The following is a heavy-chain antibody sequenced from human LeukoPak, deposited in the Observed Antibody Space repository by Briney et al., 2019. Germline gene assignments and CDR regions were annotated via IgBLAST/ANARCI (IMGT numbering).Heavy chain of an antibody. D-gene: IGHD5/OR15-5a*01. Sequence: PGGSLRLSCAASGFTFSSYWMSWVRQAPGKGLEWVANIKQDGSEKYYVDSVKGRFTVSRDNAKNSLYLQMNSLRAEDTAVYYCASLSTSFGMDVWGQGTTVTVSS. CDR3: ASLSTSFGMDV. CDR2: IKQDGSEK. CDR1: GFTFSSYW. V-gene: IGHV3-7*05. J-gene: IGHJ6*02.